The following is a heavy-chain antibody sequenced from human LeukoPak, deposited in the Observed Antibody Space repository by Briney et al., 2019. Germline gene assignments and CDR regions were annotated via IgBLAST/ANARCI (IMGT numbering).Heavy chain of an antibody. Sequence: PSETLSLTCSVSGGSISSYYWSWIRQPPGKGLEWIGYIYYSGSANYNPSLKSRVTMSVDTSKNQFSLKLSSVTAADTAVYFCVGTSRASWVDPWGQGTLVTVSS. CDR1: GGSISSYY. V-gene: IGHV4-59*01. CDR3: VGTSRASWVDP. CDR2: IYYSGSA. D-gene: IGHD3-10*01. J-gene: IGHJ5*02.